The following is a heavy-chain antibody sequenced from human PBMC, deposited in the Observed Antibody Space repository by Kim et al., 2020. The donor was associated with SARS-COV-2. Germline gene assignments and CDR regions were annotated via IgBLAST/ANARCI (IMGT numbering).Heavy chain of an antibody. J-gene: IGHJ4*01. Sequence: SETLSLTCTVSGGSISDYYWGWIRQPPGKGLEWLGYVFSSGNTKYNPSLKSRVTISVDIPKNQFSLSLNSVTAADTAQYYCARELHYYDTSGPVFDYWGQGTLVTVSS. CDR2: VFSSGNT. CDR1: GGSISDYY. D-gene: IGHD3-22*01. CDR3: ARELHYYDTSGPVFDY. V-gene: IGHV4-59*01.